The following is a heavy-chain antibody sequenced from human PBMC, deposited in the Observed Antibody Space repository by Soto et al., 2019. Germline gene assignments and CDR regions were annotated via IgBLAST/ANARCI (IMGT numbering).Heavy chain of an antibody. J-gene: IGHJ4*02. Sequence: GGSLRLSCAASGFTFSSYAMSWVRQALGKGLEWVSAISGSGGSTYYADSVKGRFTISRDNSKNTLYLQMNSLRAEDTAVYYCAKDRSRVAAAGTPFDYWGQGTLVTVSS. CDR2: ISGSGGST. CDR3: AKDRSRVAAAGTPFDY. CDR1: GFTFSSYA. D-gene: IGHD6-13*01. V-gene: IGHV3-23*01.